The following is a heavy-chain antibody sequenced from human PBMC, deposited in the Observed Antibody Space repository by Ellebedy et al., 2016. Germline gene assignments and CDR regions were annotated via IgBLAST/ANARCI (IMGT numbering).Heavy chain of an antibody. CDR3: ARISPEAWSSSFRVFDY. Sequence: ASVKVSCKASGYTFTSYGISWVRQAPGQGLEWMGRIIPILGIANYAQKFQGRVTITADKSTSTAYMELSSLRSEDTAVYYCARISPEAWSSSFRVFDYWGQGTLVTVSS. D-gene: IGHD6-6*01. V-gene: IGHV1-69*04. CDR2: IIPILGIA. CDR1: GYTFTSYG. J-gene: IGHJ4*02.